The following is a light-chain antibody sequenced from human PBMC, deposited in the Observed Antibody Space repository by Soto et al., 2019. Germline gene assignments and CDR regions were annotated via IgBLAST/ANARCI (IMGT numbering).Light chain of an antibody. V-gene: IGLV2-8*01. CDR2: EVS. J-gene: IGLJ2*01. CDR1: SSDIGSNNY. CDR3: TSYAGSNIWV. Sequence: QSVLTQPASVSGSPGQSITISCTGTSSDIGSNNYVSWFQQHPGKAPKLMIDEVSKRPSGVPDRFSGSKSGNTASLTVSGLQAEDEADYYCTSYAGSNIWVFGGGTKLTVL.